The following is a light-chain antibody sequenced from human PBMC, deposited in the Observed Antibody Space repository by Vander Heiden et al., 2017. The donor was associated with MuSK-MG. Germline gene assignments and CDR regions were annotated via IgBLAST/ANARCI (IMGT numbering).Light chain of an antibody. CDR1: SSDVGGYDY. Sequence: QSALTQPASVSRSPGQSITISCTGTSSDVGGYDYVSWHQQHPGKAPKLMIYDVSDRPSGVSSRFSGSKSGNTASLTISGLQAEDEADYYCSSYTSSSTRVFGGGTKLTVL. CDR3: SSYTSSSTRV. CDR2: DVS. J-gene: IGLJ3*02. V-gene: IGLV2-14*01.